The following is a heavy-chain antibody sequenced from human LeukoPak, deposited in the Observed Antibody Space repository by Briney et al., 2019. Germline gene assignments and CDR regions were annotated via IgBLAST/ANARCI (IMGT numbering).Heavy chain of an antibody. Sequence: GGSLRLSCAASGFTFSSYSMNWVRQAPGKGLEWVSSISSSSSYIYYADSVKGRFTISRDNAKNSLYLQMNSLRAEDTAVYYCARTQWELLQRHARHWGQGTLVTVSS. CDR3: ARTQWELLQRHARH. D-gene: IGHD1-26*01. CDR1: GFTFSSYS. J-gene: IGHJ1*01. V-gene: IGHV3-21*01. CDR2: ISSSSSYI.